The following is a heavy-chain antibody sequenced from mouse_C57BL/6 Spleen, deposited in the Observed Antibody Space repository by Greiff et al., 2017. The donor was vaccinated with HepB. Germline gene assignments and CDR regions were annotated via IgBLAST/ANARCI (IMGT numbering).Heavy chain of an antibody. V-gene: IGHV1-82*01. CDR2: IYPGDGDT. CDR1: GYAFSSSW. D-gene: IGHD1-1*01. J-gene: IGHJ2*01. Sequence: QVQLQQSGPELVKPGASVKISCKASGYAFSSSWMNWVKQRPGKGLEWIGRIYPGDGDTNYNGKFKGKATLTADKSSSTAYMQLSSLTSEDSAVYFCARGGVILLEGTYFDYWGQGTTLTVSS. CDR3: ARGGVILLEGTYFDY.